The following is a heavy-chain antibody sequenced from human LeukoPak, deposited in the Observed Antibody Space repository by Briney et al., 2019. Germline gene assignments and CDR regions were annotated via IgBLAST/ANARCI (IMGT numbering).Heavy chain of an antibody. CDR2: ISGSGGST. Sequence: PGGSLRLSCAASGFTFSSYAMSWVRQAPGKGLEWVSAISGSGGSTYYADSVKGRVTISRDNSKNTLYLQMNSLRAEDTAVYYCAKHGPDYDFWSGLDYWGQGTLVTVSS. V-gene: IGHV3-23*01. J-gene: IGHJ4*02. D-gene: IGHD3-3*01. CDR3: AKHGPDYDFWSGLDY. CDR1: GFTFSSYA.